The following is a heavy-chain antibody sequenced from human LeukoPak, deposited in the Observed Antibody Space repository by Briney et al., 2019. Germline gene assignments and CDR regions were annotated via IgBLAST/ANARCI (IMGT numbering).Heavy chain of an antibody. D-gene: IGHD2-15*01. CDR1: GYTFTSYG. CDR3: ARRGGYCSGGSCYAHRTPGRDFDY. V-gene: IGHV1-18*01. CDR2: ISAYNGNT. J-gene: IGHJ4*02. Sequence: GASVKVSCKASGYTFTSYGISWVRQAPGQGLEWMGWISAYNGNTNYAQKLQGRVTMTTDTSTSTAYMELRSLRSNDTAVYYCARRGGYCSGGSCYAHRTPGRDFDYWGQGTLVTVSS.